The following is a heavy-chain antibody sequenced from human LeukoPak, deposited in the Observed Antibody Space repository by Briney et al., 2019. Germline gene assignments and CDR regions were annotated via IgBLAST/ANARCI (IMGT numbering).Heavy chain of an antibody. CDR1: GGSISSSSYY. J-gene: IGHJ3*02. CDR3: ASNLYGSGTPPAFDI. CDR2: IYYSGST. Sequence: PSETLSLTCTVSGGSISSSSYYWGWIRQPPGKGLEWIRSIYYSGSTYYNPSLKSRVTISVDTSKNQFSLKLSSVTAADTAVYYCASNLYGSGTPPAFDIWGQGTMVTVSS. D-gene: IGHD3-10*01. V-gene: IGHV4-39*01.